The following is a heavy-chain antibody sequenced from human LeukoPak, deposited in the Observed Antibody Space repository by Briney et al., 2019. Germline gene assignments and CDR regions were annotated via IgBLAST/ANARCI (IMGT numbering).Heavy chain of an antibody. D-gene: IGHD6-13*01. J-gene: IGHJ4*02. CDR2: INPSGGST. Sequence: GASVTVSCKASGYTFSSYYIHWVRQAPGQGLEWVGLINPSGGSTTYAHKFKGRVNITRDMSTSTFYMELTSLSADDTAIYFCAKNRGIAYRYDDWGKGTLVTVSS. V-gene: IGHV1-46*01. CDR3: AKNRGIAYRYDD. CDR1: GYTFSSYY.